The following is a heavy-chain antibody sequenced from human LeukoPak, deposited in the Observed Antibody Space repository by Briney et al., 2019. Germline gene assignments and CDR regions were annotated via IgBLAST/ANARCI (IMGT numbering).Heavy chain of an antibody. J-gene: IGHJ4*02. CDR2: ITSSSSTI. CDR3: ARGITGTAFFDY. V-gene: IGHV3-48*02. Sequence: GGSLRLSCAASGFTFTSHSMNWVRQAPGKGLEWISYITSSSSTIYYADSVKGRFTISRDNAKNSLYLQMNSLRDEDTGVYYCARGITGTAFFDYWGQGTLVTVSS. CDR1: GFTFTSHS. D-gene: IGHD3-16*01.